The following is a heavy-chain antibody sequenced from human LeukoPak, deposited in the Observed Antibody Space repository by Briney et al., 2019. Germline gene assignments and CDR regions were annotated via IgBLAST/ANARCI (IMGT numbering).Heavy chain of an antibody. CDR2: IWYDGSNK. Sequence: GRSLRLSCAASAFTFNNYGMHWVRQAPGKGLEWVAVIWYDGSNKQYADSAKGRFTISRDKSKNTLYLQMNSLRAEDTAVYYCGRDVEGGYPYYYYGLEVWGQGTTVTVSS. D-gene: IGHD5-12*01. J-gene: IGHJ6*02. CDR1: AFTFNNYG. CDR3: GRDVEGGYPYYYYGLEV. V-gene: IGHV3-33*01.